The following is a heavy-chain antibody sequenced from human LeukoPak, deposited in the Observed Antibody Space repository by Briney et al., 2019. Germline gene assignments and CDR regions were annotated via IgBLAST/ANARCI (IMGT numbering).Heavy chain of an antibody. CDR1: GGSISSYH. CDR2: IYSSGST. CDR3: ARLGYSSSWYKIDY. V-gene: IGHV4-59*08. D-gene: IGHD6-13*01. J-gene: IGHJ4*02. Sequence: SETLSLTCTVSGGSISSYHWSWIRQPPGKGLEWIGYIYSSGSTNYNPSLESRVTISGDTSKNQFSLELSSVTAADTAVYYCARLGYSSSWYKIDYWGQGTLVTVSS.